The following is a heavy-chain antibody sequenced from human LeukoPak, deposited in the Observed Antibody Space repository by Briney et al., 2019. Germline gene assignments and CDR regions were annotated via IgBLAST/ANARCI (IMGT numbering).Heavy chain of an antibody. CDR1: GGTFSSYA. V-gene: IGHV1-69*13. D-gene: IGHD6-19*01. J-gene: IGHJ4*02. CDR3: ARAVAGTCFDY. CDR2: IIPIFGTA. Sequence: ASVKVSCKASGGTFSSYAISWVRQAPGQGLEWMGGIIPIFGTANYAQKFQGRVTITADESTSTAYMELSSLKAPDTAMYYCARAVAGTCFDYWGQGTLVTVSS.